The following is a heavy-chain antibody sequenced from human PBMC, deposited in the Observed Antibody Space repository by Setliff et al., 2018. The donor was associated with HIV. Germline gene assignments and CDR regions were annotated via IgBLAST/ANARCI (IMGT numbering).Heavy chain of an antibody. D-gene: IGHD3-3*01. CDR2: IQYDESNK. CDR1: GFTFSNYA. CDR3: AKDPIFGVVTYYYYYMDV. V-gene: IGHV3-30*02. J-gene: IGHJ6*03. Sequence: GGSLRLSCEASGFTFSNYAMSWVRQVPGKGLDWVTFIQYDESNKYYGDSVRGRFTISRDNSKNTLYLQMNSLRAEDTAVYYCAKDPIFGVVTYYYYYMDVWGKGTTVTVSS.